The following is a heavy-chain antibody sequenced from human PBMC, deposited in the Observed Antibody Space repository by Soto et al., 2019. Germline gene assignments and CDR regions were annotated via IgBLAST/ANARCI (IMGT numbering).Heavy chain of an antibody. V-gene: IGHV1-2*02. CDR2: INPNSGGT. J-gene: IGHJ6*02. CDR3: ARGVRVVKLQGGMDV. D-gene: IGHD3-22*01. CDR1: GYTFTGYY. Sequence: QVQLVQSGAEVKKPGASVKVSCKASGYTFTGYYMHWVRQAPGQGLGGMGWINPNSGGTNYAKKFQGRVTMTRDTSISTAYMELSRLRSDDTAVYYCARGVRVVKLQGGMDVWGQGTTVTVSS.